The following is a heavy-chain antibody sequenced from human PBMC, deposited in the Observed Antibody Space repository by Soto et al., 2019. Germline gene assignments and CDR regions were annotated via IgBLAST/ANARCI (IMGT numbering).Heavy chain of an antibody. CDR2: ISYDGSNK. V-gene: IGHV3-30*18. D-gene: IGHD3-10*01. CDR1: GFTFSSYG. Sequence: PGGSLRLSCAASGFTFSSYGMHWVRQAPGKGLERVAVISYDGSNKYYADSVKGRFTISRDNSKNTLYLQMNSLRAEDTAVYYCAKDLGLLWFGGDAFDIWGQGTMVTVSS. CDR3: AKDLGLLWFGGDAFDI. J-gene: IGHJ3*02.